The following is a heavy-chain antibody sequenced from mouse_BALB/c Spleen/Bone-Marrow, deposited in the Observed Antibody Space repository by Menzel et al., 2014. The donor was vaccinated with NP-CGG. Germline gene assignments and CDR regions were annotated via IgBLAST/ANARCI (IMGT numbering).Heavy chain of an antibody. CDR1: GLSLPSNG. V-gene: IGHV2-9*02. CDR3: ARGSYYEGAMDY. CDR2: IWAGGST. Sequence: VQLQQSGPGLVAPSQSLSITCTVSGLSLPSNGVHWLRHPPGKVLARLGVIWAGGSTNYNSALMSRLSISKDNSRSQVCLKRNSLQTDDTAMYYCARGSYYEGAMDYWGQGTSVTDSS. D-gene: IGHD1-1*01. J-gene: IGHJ4*01.